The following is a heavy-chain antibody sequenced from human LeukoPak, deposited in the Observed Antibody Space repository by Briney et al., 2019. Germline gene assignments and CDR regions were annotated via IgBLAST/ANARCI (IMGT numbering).Heavy chain of an antibody. D-gene: IGHD6-13*01. CDR3: VTGIAAAGIRDY. J-gene: IGHJ4*02. CDR1: GFTFSSYG. Sequence: PGGSLRLSCAASGFTFSSYGMSWVRQAPGKGLEWVSAISGSGGSTYYADSVKGRFTISRDNSKNTLYLQMNSLRAEDTAVYYCVTGIAAAGIRDYWGQGTLVTVSS. V-gene: IGHV3-23*01. CDR2: ISGSGGST.